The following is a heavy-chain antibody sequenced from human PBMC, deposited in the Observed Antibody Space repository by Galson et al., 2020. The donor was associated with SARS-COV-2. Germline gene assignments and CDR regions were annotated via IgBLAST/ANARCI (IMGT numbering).Heavy chain of an antibody. J-gene: IGHJ4*02. Sequence: GGSLRLSCAASGFTFSDYYMSWIRQAPGKGLEWVSYISTRSTYTKYADSVKGRFTISRDNAKNSLFLQMNSLRAEDTAVFYCARARKCQGATCRGEIDYWGPGTLVTVSS. CDR2: ISTRSTYT. CDR1: GFTFSDYY. D-gene: IGHD4-17*01. CDR3: ARARKCQGATCRGEIDY. V-gene: IGHV3-11*06.